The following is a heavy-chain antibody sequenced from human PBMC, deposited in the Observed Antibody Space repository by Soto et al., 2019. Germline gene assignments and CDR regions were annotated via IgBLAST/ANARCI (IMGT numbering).Heavy chain of an antibody. Sequence: ASVKCYFNASGYTFTSDYMHWVRQAPGQVLDCIGIINPSGGRTSYAQNFQGRVTMTRDTSTSTVYMELSSLRSEDTVVYLCAREGGESSDDLYYFESWGQGSLVTVSS. J-gene: IGHJ4*02. CDR1: GYTFTSDY. V-gene: IGHV1-46*01. CDR3: AREGGESSDDLYYFES. CDR2: INPSGGRT. D-gene: IGHD3-16*01.